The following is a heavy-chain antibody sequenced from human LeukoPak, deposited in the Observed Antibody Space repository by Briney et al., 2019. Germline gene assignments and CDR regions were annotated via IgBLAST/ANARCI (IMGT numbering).Heavy chain of an antibody. CDR2: ISSSSYI. V-gene: IGHV3-21*01. D-gene: IGHD6-13*01. Sequence: GGSLRLSCAASGFTFSSYSMNWVRQAPGKGLEWVSSISSSSYIYYADSVKGRFTTSRDNAKNSLYLQMNSLRAEDTAVYYCARDSSSWYYFDYWGQGTLVTVSS. J-gene: IGHJ4*02. CDR3: ARDSSSWYYFDY. CDR1: GFTFSSYS.